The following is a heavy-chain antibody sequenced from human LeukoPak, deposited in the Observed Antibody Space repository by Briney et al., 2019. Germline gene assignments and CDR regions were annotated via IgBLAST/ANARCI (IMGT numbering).Heavy chain of an antibody. CDR3: TTERAGAFHY. CDR2: ISGSGDST. D-gene: IGHD6-19*01. Sequence: GGSLRLSCAASGFTFSNYAMRWVRQAPGKGLEWVSGISGSGDSTYYADSVKGRFTISRDNSKNTLYLQMDSLKTEDTALYYCTTERAGAFHYWGQGTLVTVSS. J-gene: IGHJ4*02. CDR1: GFTFSNYA. V-gene: IGHV3-23*01.